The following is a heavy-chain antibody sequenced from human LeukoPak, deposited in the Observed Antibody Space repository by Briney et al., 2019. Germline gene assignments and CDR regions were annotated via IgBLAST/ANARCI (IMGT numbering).Heavy chain of an antibody. CDR3: ARDWSVLRYFDWPPMTDAFDI. J-gene: IGHJ3*02. D-gene: IGHD3-9*01. V-gene: IGHV1-2*02. Sequence: ASVKVSCKASGYTFTGYYMHWVRQAPGQGLEWMGWINPNSGGTNYAQKFQGRVTMTRDTSISTAYMELSRLRSDDTAVYYCARDWSVLRYFDWPPMTDAFDIWGRGTMVTVSS. CDR2: INPNSGGT. CDR1: GYTFTGYY.